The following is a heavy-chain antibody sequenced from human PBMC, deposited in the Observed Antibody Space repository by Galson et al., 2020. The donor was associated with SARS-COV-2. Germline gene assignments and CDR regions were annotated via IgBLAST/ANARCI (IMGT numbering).Heavy chain of an antibody. D-gene: IGHD4-4*01. V-gene: IGHV1-46*01. CDR3: ARDPTGATVTTFDYYYGMDV. CDR2: INHSGGST. Sequence: ASVKVSCKASGYTFTSYYMHWVRQAPGQGLEWMGIINHSGGSTSYAQKFQGRVTMTRDTSTSTVYMELSSLRSEDTAVYYCARDPTGATVTTFDYYYGMDVWGQGTTVTVSS. J-gene: IGHJ6*02. CDR1: GYTFTSYY.